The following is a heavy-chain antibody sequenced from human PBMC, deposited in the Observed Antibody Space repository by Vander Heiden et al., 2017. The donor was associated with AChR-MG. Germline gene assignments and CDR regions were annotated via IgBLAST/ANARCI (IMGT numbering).Heavy chain of an antibody. D-gene: IGHD3-22*01. J-gene: IGHJ3*02. CDR3: ARDDSSGYDAFDI. V-gene: IGHV1-69*04. CDR2: IIPILGIA. Sequence: QVQLVQSGAEVKKPGSSVKVSCKASGGTFSSYAISCVRQAPGQGLEWMGRIIPILGIANYAQKFQGRVTITADKSTSTAYMELSSLRSEDTAVYYCARDDSSGYDAFDIWGQGTMVTVSS. CDR1: GGTFSSYA.